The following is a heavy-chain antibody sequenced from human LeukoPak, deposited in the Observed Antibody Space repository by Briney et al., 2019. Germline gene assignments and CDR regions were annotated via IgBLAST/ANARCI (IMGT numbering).Heavy chain of an antibody. D-gene: IGHD3-22*01. Sequence: SETLSLTCTVSGGSISSSSYYWGWIRQPPGKGLEWIGSIYYSGSTYYNPSLMSRVTISVDTSKSQFSLKLSSVTAADTAVYYCARLSPYYYDSSGYPDYWGQGTLVTVSS. V-gene: IGHV4-39*01. CDR3: ARLSPYYYDSSGYPDY. CDR1: GGSISSSSYY. J-gene: IGHJ4*02. CDR2: IYYSGST.